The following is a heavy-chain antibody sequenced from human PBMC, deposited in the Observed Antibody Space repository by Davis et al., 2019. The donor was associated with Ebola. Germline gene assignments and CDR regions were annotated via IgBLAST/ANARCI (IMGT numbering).Heavy chain of an antibody. CDR1: SDSITSHY. D-gene: IGHD5-24*01. CDR3: ARERKGDGYAGCDY. Sequence: PSETLSLTCTVSSDSITSHYWTWVRQPPGKGLEWVAYIGPSGNIKYNPSLKSRLTMSVDTSKNQISLQLTSVTAADTAVYYCARERKGDGYAGCDYWGQGTLVTVSS. J-gene: IGHJ4*02. V-gene: IGHV4-59*11. CDR2: IGPSGNI.